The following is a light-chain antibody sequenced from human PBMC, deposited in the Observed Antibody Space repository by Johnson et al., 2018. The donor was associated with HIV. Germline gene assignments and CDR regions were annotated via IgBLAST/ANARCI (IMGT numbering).Light chain of an antibody. CDR1: SSNIGNNY. J-gene: IGLJ1*01. CDR2: DNN. CDR3: GTWDSSLSAGYV. V-gene: IGLV1-51*01. Sequence: QSVLTQPPSVSAAPGQKVTISCSGSSSNIGNNYVSWYQQLPGTAPKLLIYDNNKRPSGIPDRFSGSKSGTSATLGITGLQTGDEADYYCGTWDSSLSAGYVFRNGTKVTVL.